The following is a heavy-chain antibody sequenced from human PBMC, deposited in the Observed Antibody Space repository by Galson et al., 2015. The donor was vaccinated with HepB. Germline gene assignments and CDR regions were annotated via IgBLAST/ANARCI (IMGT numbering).Heavy chain of an antibody. J-gene: IGHJ4*02. D-gene: IGHD2-15*01. Sequence: SLRLSCAASGFLFSSYSMNWVRQAPGKGLEWVSSISSSSTTIYYADSVMGRFTISRDNAKNSLYLQMNSLRVEDTAVYYCAGEGLGYCSATGCARDYFHYWSQGTLVTVSS. CDR2: ISSSSTTI. V-gene: IGHV3-48*01. CDR1: GFLFSSYS. CDR3: AGEGLGYCSATGCARDYFHY.